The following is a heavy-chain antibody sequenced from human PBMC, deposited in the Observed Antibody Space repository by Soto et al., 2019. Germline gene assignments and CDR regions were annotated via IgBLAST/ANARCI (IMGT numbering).Heavy chain of an antibody. CDR1: GYTFSRYA. D-gene: IGHD6-13*01. CDR3: AKDPEAGTWSRYVDY. V-gene: IGHV3-30-3*02. Sequence: GGSLRLSCAASGYTFSRYAIHWVRQAPGKGLEWVAVISYDGFNEYYADSVKGRFTISRDNSKNALYLQMNSLGAEDTAVYYCAKDPEAGTWSRYVDYWGHGTLVTVSS. CDR2: ISYDGFNE. J-gene: IGHJ4*01.